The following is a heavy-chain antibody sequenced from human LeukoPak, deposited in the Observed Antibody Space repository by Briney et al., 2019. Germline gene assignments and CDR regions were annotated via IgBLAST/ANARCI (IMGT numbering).Heavy chain of an antibody. Sequence: PGGSLRLSCAASGFTFSSYAMSWVRQAPGKGLEWVSAISGSGGSTYYADSVKGRFTISRDNSKNTLYLQMNSLRAEDTAVYYCARAPNDYGDSNWFDPWGQGTLVTVSS. D-gene: IGHD4-17*01. J-gene: IGHJ5*02. V-gene: IGHV3-23*01. CDR3: ARAPNDYGDSNWFDP. CDR2: ISGSGGST. CDR1: GFTFSSYA.